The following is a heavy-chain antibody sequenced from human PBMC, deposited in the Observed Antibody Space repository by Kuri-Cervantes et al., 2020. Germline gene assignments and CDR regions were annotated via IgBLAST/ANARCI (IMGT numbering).Heavy chain of an antibody. CDR3: AKGIGYYYGSGSYYKRSDANFGFDY. CDR2: ISSSGSTI. V-gene: IGHV3-11*04. CDR1: GFTFSDYY. Sequence: GESLKISCAASGFTFSDYYMSWIRQAPGKGLEWVTYISSSGSTIYYADSVKGRFTISRDNAKNSLYLQMNSLRAGDTAVYYCAKGIGYYYGSGSYYKRSDANFGFDYWGQGTLVTVSS. J-gene: IGHJ4*02. D-gene: IGHD3-10*01.